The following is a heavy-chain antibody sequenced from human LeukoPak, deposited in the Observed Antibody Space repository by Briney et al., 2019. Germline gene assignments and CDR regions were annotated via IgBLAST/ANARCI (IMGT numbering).Heavy chain of an antibody. Sequence: ASVKVSCKASGYTFTGYYMHWVRQAPGQGLEWMGWINPNSGGTNYAQKFQGRVTMTRDTSISTAYMELSRLRSDDTAVYYCARVQYYYDSSGYYPLGYWGQGTLVTVSS. D-gene: IGHD3-22*01. CDR3: ARVQYYYDSSGYYPLGY. J-gene: IGHJ4*02. CDR1: GYTFTGYY. CDR2: INPNSGGT. V-gene: IGHV1-2*02.